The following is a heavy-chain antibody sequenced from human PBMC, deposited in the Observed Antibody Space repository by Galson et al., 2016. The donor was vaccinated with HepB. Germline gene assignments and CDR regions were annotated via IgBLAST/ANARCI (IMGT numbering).Heavy chain of an antibody. J-gene: IGHJ4*02. V-gene: IGHV3-21*06. D-gene: IGHD5-12*01. Sequence: SLRLSCAAFGFTLSTRYNMNWVRQAPGKGLEWVASISGSRSYIIYADSVKGRFTISRDDAKNSLYLQMNSLRVEDTAVYYCARASTWIPSLDYWGQGSLVTVS. CDR2: ISGSRSYI. CDR3: ARASTWIPSLDY. CDR1: GFTLSTRYN.